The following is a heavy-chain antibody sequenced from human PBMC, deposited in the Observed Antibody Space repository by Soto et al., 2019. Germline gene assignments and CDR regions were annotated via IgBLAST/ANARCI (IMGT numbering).Heavy chain of an antibody. Sequence: GGSLRLSCSASGFTFSSYAMHWVRQAPGKGLEYVSAISSNGGSTYYADSVKGSFTISRDNSKNTLYLQMSSLRAEDTAVYYCVKDREAAAGLYWGQGTLVTVSS. J-gene: IGHJ4*02. V-gene: IGHV3-64D*08. D-gene: IGHD6-13*01. CDR1: GFTFSSYA. CDR2: ISSNGGST. CDR3: VKDREAAAGLY.